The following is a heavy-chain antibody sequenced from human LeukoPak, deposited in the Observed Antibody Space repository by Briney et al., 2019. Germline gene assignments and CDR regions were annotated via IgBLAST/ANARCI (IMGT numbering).Heavy chain of an antibody. CDR1: GFTFSSYA. Sequence: GGSLRLSCAASGFTFSSYAMSWVRRAPGKGLEWVSGITTSGGSASYADSVKGRFTISRDNPGNTLYLQMNSLKTEDTAVYYCTTDLSMIVGVTLNGGQGTWATVP. CDR2: ITTSGGSA. CDR3: TTDLSMIVGVTLN. D-gene: IGHD3-22*01. V-gene: IGHV3-23*01. J-gene: IGHJ1*01.